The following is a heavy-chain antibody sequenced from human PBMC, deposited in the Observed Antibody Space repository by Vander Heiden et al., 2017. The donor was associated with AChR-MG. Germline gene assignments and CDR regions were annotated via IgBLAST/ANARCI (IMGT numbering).Heavy chain of an antibody. J-gene: IGHJ6*02. V-gene: IGHV3-21*01. D-gene: IGHD4-17*01. CDR1: GFTFSSYS. Sequence: EVQLVESGGGLVKPGGSLRLSCAASGFTFSSYSMNWVRQAPGKGLEWVSSISSSSSYIYYADSVKGRFTISRDNAKNSLYLQMNSLRAEDTAVYYCARGLGILAVTTSYSSAAVWGQGTTVTVSS. CDR3: ARGLGILAVTTSYSSAAV. CDR2: ISSSSSYI.